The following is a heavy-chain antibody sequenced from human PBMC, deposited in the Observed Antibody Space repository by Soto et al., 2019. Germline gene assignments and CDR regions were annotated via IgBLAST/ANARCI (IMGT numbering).Heavy chain of an antibody. CDR1: GGSVSSGSYY. D-gene: IGHD2-15*01. V-gene: IGHV4-61*01. Sequence: SETLSLTCTVSGGSVSSGSYYWSWIRQPPGKGLEWIGYIYYSGSTNYNPSLKSRVTISVDTSKNQFSLKLSSVTAADTAVYYCARGGRYCSGGSCYRSGVWFDPWGQGTLVTVS. J-gene: IGHJ5*02. CDR3: ARGGRYCSGGSCYRSGVWFDP. CDR2: IYYSGST.